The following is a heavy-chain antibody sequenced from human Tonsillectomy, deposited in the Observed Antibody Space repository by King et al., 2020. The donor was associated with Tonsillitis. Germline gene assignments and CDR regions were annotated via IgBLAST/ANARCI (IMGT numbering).Heavy chain of an antibody. CDR1: GFTVRTNY. CDR2: IYSCTST. D-gene: IGHD5-18*01. Sequence: VQLVESGGGLVQPGGSLRLSCAASGFTVRTNYMSWVRQAPGKGLEWVSIIYSCTSTPYPDSVKGRVTLSRHNFKNTGYLQMNSLRAYDTAVYYCARAPVGTAPSYWGHGTLVTVSS. CDR3: ARAPVGTAPSY. J-gene: IGHJ4*01. V-gene: IGHV3-66*01.